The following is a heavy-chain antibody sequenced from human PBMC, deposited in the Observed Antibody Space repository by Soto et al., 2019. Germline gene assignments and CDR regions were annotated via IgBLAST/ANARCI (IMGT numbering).Heavy chain of an antibody. D-gene: IGHD3-22*01. Sequence: EVQLVESGGGLVQPGGSLRLSCAASGFTVSSNYMSWVRQAPGKGLEWVSVIYSGGSTYYADSVKGRFTISRDNSKNTLYLQMNSLRAEDTAVYYCARGYYYDSSGYCPLDYWGQGTLVTVSS. CDR1: GFTVSSNY. CDR2: IYSGGST. V-gene: IGHV3-66*01. CDR3: ARGYYYDSSGYCPLDY. J-gene: IGHJ4*02.